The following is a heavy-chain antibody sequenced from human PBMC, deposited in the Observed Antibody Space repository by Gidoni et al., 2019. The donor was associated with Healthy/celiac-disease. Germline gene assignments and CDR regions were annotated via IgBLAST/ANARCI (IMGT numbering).Heavy chain of an antibody. Sequence: QLQLQESGPGLVKPSETLSLTCTVSGGSISSSSYYWGWIRQPPGKGLEWIGSIYYSGSTYYNPSLKRRVTISVDTSKNQFSLKLSSVTAADTAVYYCAGIKGAEEWDYYDSSGYSSFDYWGQGTLVTVSS. CDR3: AGIKGAEEWDYYDSSGYSSFDY. V-gene: IGHV4-39*01. J-gene: IGHJ4*02. CDR1: GGSISSSSYY. CDR2: IYYSGST. D-gene: IGHD3-22*01.